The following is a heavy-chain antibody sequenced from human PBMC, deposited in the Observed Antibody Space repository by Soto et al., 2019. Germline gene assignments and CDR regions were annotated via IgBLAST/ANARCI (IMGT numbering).Heavy chain of an antibody. V-gene: IGHV1-46*01. CDR3: ARGGSQHSYGHNLFDY. Sequence: ASVKVSCKASGYTFTSYYMHWVRQAPGQGLEWMGIINPSGGSTSYAQRFQGRVTMTRDTSTSTVYMELSSLRSEDTAVYYCARGGSQHSYGHNLFDYWGQGTLVTVSS. CDR1: GYTFTSYY. D-gene: IGHD5-18*01. J-gene: IGHJ4*02. CDR2: INPSGGST.